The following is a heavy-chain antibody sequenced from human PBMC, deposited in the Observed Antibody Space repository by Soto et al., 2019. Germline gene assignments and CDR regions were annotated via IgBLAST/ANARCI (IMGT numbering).Heavy chain of an antibody. D-gene: IGHD3-22*01. CDR3: AASRGFYEAMDA. CDR1: GGAFRNYA. Sequence: QVQLVQSGAEVKKPGSSVKVSCTASGGAFRNYADSWVRQAPGQGLEWMGAVMPTFGAGVYAQKFQGRLTIFADESTNTAYLNVSSLTFGDTAIYYCAASRGFYEAMDAWGQGTTLTVSS. V-gene: IGHV1-69*01. CDR2: VMPTFGAG. J-gene: IGHJ6*02.